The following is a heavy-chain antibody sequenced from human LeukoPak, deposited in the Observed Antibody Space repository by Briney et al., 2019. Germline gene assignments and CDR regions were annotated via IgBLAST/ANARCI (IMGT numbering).Heavy chain of an antibody. D-gene: IGHD6-13*01. V-gene: IGHV4-59*01. CDR3: ARGVYIAAAQYGY. J-gene: IGHJ4*02. Sequence: QPSETLSLTCTVSGAPITRYYWSWIRQPPGKGLEWIGYIYYSGTTNYNPSLKSRVTISVDTSKNQFSLKLSSVTAADTAVYYCARGVYIAAAQYGYWGQGTLVTVSS. CDR2: IYYSGTT. CDR1: GAPITRYY.